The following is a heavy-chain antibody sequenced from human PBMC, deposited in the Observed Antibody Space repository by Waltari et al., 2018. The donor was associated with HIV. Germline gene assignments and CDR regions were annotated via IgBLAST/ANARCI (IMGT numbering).Heavy chain of an antibody. CDR2: IKTKTDGRTT. J-gene: IGHJ6*02. CDR3: TTVLYDGGGMDV. Sequence: EVQLVESGGGLVKPGGSLRLSCAASGFTFSDAWMSWVRQAPGEGLEWVGRIKTKTDGRTTDSPAPVKGRFTISRDDSKNTLYLQMNSLKTEDTAVYYCTTVLYDGGGMDVWGQGTTVTVSS. D-gene: IGHD3-22*01. CDR1: GFTFSDAW. V-gene: IGHV3-15*01.